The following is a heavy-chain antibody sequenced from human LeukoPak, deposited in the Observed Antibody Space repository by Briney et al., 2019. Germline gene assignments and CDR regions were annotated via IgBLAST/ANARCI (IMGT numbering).Heavy chain of an antibody. V-gene: IGHV3-9*01. Sequence: GRSLRLTCAASGFTFDDYAMHWVRQAPGKGLEWVSGISWNSGGIGYADSVKGRFTISRDNAKNSLYLQMDSLRAEDTALYYCAKPLSMVRGVIIPEYYFDYWGQGTLVTVSS. D-gene: IGHD3-10*01. CDR2: ISWNSGGI. CDR1: GFTFDDYA. J-gene: IGHJ4*02. CDR3: AKPLSMVRGVIIPEYYFDY.